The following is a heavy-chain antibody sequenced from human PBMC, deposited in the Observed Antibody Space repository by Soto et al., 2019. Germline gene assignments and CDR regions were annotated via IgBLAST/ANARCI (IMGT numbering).Heavy chain of an antibody. CDR3: ARVPSFRGLDV. D-gene: IGHD3-16*01. Sequence: PSQTLSLTCAISGDSVSSDSGVWIWIRQSPSRGLEWLGRTYYRSKWYNDYAVSVKSRITINPDTSKNQFSLQLDSVIPEDPAVYYCARVPSFRGLDVWGQGTPVTVS. CDR2: TYYRSKWYN. J-gene: IGHJ6*02. CDR1: GDSVSSDSGV. V-gene: IGHV6-1*01.